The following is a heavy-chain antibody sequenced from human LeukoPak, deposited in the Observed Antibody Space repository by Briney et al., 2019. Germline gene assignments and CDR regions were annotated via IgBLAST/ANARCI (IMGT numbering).Heavy chain of an antibody. CDR3: ARHRSDTGGKKGVNWFDP. D-gene: IGHD4-23*01. Sequence: SETLSLTCSVSGGSIKNYYCSCIRQPPGKGLEWLGNIYFGGNTDYNSSLKSRLTISVDTFKNQLSLNLQSVTAADTATYYCARHRSDTGGKKGVNWFDPWGPGTLVTVSS. CDR2: IYFGGNT. J-gene: IGHJ5*02. V-gene: IGHV4-59*01. CDR1: GGSIKNYY.